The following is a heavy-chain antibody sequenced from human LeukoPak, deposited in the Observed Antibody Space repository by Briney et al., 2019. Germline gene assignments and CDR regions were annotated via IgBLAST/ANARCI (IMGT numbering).Heavy chain of an antibody. V-gene: IGHV4-34*01. CDR3: ARGRGYCSSTSCPKAIYSPVYYFDY. CDR1: GGSFSGYY. Sequence: SETLSLTCAVYGGSFSGYYWSWIRQPPGKRLEWIGEINHSGSTNYNPSLKSRVTISVDTSKNQFSLKLSSVTAADTAVYYCARGRGYCSSTSCPKAIYSPVYYFDYWGQGTLVTVSS. J-gene: IGHJ4*02. D-gene: IGHD2-2*01. CDR2: INHSGST.